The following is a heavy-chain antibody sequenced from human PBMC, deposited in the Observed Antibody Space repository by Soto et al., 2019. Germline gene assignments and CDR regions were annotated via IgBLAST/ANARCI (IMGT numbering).Heavy chain of an antibody. CDR3: ATQAEGFLKGPLDF. J-gene: IGHJ4*02. CDR1: GLPFSTYA. Sequence: EVQLLESGGDLVQPGGSLRLSCAASGLPFSTYAMTWVRQAPGKGLKWVSVISGGGDSTYYADSVKGRFIISRDNSKNALYLQMNSLRPEDMAIYYCATQAEGFLKGPLDFWGQGTLVTVS. CDR2: ISGGGDST. V-gene: IGHV3-23*01.